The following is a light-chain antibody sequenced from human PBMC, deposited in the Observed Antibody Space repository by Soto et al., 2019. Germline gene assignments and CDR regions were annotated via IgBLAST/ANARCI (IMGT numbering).Light chain of an antibody. Sequence: QSALAQPASVSGSPGQSITISCTGTSSDVGGYNYVSWYQQHPGERPKLMIYDVNNRPSGVSTRFSGSKSGNTASLTISGLQAEDDADYYCTSYTTGTTSGWVFGGGTKLTVL. CDR1: SSDVGGYNY. V-gene: IGLV2-14*01. J-gene: IGLJ3*02. CDR2: DVN. CDR3: TSYTTGTTSGWV.